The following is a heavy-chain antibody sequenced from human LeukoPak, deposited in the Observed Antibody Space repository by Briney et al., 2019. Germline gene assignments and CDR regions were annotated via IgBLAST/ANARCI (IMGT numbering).Heavy chain of an antibody. CDR3: AKPNSGDSGWYGPDY. CDR1: GFTFSSHG. Sequence: GGSLRLSCAASGFTFSSHGMNWVRPAPGKGLEWVSGISPSGGITYYTDSVKGRFTISRDNSKNTVSLQMNSLRGEDTAVYYCAKPNSGDSGWYGPDYWGQGTLVTVSS. D-gene: IGHD6-19*01. V-gene: IGHV3-23*01. CDR2: ISPSGGIT. J-gene: IGHJ4*02.